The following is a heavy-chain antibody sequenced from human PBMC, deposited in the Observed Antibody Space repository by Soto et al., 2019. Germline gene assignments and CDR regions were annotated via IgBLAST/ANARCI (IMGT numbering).Heavy chain of an antibody. CDR2: IYYSGST. J-gene: IGHJ3*02. V-gene: IGHV4-59*01. CDR1: GGSISSYY. D-gene: IGHD3-16*01. Sequence: SGTLSLTCTVSGGSISSYYWSWIRQPPGKGLEWIGYIYYSGSTNYNPSLKSRVTISVDTSKNQFSLKLSSVTAADTAVYYCARDSLGEAFDIWGQGTMVTVSS. CDR3: ARDSLGEAFDI.